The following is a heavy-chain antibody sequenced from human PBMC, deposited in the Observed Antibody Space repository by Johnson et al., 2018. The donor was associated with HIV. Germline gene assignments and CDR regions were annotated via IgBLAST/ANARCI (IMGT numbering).Heavy chain of an antibody. CDR2: ISYDGGST. V-gene: IGHV3-30*18. CDR3: AKDRSTGWYPAFDI. D-gene: IGHD6-19*01. Sequence: QVQLVESGGGVVQPGRSLRLSCAASGFTFSNYGMHWVRQAPGKGLEWVAVISYDGGSTSYADSLKGRFIISRDNSKNTLYLQMNSLRAEDTALYYCAKDRSTGWYPAFDIWGQGTMVTVSS. CDR1: GFTFSNYG. J-gene: IGHJ3*02.